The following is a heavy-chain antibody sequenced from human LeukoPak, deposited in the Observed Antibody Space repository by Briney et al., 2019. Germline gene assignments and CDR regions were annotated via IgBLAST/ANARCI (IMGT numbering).Heavy chain of an antibody. Sequence: KPGGSLRLSCAASGFTFSSYSMNWVRQAPGKGLEWVSSISSSSSYIYYADSVKGRFTISRDNAKNSLYLQMNSLRAEDTAVYYCARDWGDYGDSNWFDPWGQGTLVTVSS. CDR1: GFTFSSYS. V-gene: IGHV3-21*01. D-gene: IGHD4-17*01. CDR3: ARDWGDYGDSNWFDP. CDR2: ISSSSSYI. J-gene: IGHJ5*02.